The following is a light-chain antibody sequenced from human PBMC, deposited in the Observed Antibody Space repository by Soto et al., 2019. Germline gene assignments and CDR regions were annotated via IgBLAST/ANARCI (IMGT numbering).Light chain of an antibody. CDR2: EGS. Sequence: QSALTQPASVSGSPGQSITISCTRTSSDVGSYNLVSWYQQHPGKAPKLMIYEGSKRPSGVSNRFSGSKSRNTASLTISGLQAEDEADYYCCSYAGSSTFVVFGGGTKLTVL. CDR1: SSDVGSYNL. CDR3: CSYAGSSTFVV. V-gene: IGLV2-23*01. J-gene: IGLJ2*01.